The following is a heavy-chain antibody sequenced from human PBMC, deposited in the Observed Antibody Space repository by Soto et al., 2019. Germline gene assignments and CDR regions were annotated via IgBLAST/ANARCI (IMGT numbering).Heavy chain of an antibody. V-gene: IGHV1-18*01. CDR1: GYTFTSYG. D-gene: IGHD3-10*01. Sequence: QVQLVQSGAEVKKPGASVKVSCKASGYTFTSYGISWVRQAPGQGLEWMGWISAYNGNTNYAQKLRGRVTMTTDTSTSTAYMEVRSLRSDDTAVYYCARGARITMVRGVGWFGPWGQGTLVTVSS. J-gene: IGHJ5*02. CDR2: ISAYNGNT. CDR3: ARGARITMVRGVGWFGP.